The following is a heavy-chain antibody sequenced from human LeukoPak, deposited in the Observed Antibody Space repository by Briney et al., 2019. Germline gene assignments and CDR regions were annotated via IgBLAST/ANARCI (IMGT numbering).Heavy chain of an antibody. V-gene: IGHV4-59*01. CDR3: ARGAVSYGHFDY. CDR1: GGSISSYY. J-gene: IGHJ4*02. D-gene: IGHD5-18*01. Sequence: SETLSLTCTVSGGSISSYYWSWIRQPPGKGLEWIGYIYYSGSTNYNPSLKSRVTISVDTSKNQFSLKLSSVTAADTAVYYCARGAVSYGHFDYWGQGTLVTVSS. CDR2: IYYSGST.